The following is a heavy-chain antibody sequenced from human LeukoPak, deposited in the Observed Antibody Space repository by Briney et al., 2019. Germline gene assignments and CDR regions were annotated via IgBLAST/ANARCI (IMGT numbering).Heavy chain of an antibody. CDR2: IYYSGST. CDR1: GGSISSYY. D-gene: IGHD3-9*01. CDR3: ARVSNILTGYYTFDP. V-gene: IGHV4-59*01. Sequence: SETLSLTCTVSGGSISSYYWSWIRQPPGKGLEWIGYIYYSGSTNYNPSLKSRVTISVDTSKNQFSLKLSSVTAADTAVYYCARVSNILTGYYTFDPWGRGTLVTVSS. J-gene: IGHJ5*02.